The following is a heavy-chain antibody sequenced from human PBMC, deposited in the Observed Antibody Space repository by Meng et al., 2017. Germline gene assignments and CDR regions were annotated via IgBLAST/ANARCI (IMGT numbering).Heavy chain of an antibody. V-gene: IGHV4-59*01. CDR2: IHYSGST. CDR3: ARENVGLIRYFDWSREDESTAHYYYGMDV. J-gene: IGHJ6*02. CDR1: DGSMNSYY. Sequence: SETLSLTCSVSDGSMNSYYWSWMRQPPGKGLEWIGDIHYSGSTNYNPSLKSRVTISVDTSKNHFSLKLSSVTAADTAIYYCARENVGLIRYFDWSREDESTAHYYYGMDVWGQGTAVTV. D-gene: IGHD3-9*01.